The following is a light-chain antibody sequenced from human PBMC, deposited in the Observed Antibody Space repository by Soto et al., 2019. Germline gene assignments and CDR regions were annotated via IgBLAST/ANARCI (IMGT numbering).Light chain of an antibody. CDR3: AAWDDSLTGHVV. J-gene: IGLJ2*01. V-gene: IGLV1-44*01. Sequence: QSVLTQPPSASGTPGQRVTISCSGSSSNIGSNTVNWYQQVPGTAPKLLIYSSNQRPSGVPDRFSGSKSGTSASLAIRGLQSEDEADYFCAAWDDSLTGHVVFGGGTQLTVL. CDR2: SSN. CDR1: SSNIGSNT.